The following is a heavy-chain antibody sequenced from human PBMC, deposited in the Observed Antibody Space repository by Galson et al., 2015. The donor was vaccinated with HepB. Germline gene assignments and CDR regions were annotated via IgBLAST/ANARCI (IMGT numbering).Heavy chain of an antibody. CDR3: ARVGSGCRGFGGGWAGDDDAFDI. CDR2: ISAYNGNT. Sequence: SVKVSCKASGYTFTSYGISWVRQAPGQGLEWMGWISAYNGNTNYAQKLQGRVTMTPDTSTSTAYMVLWSLRSDDAAGYYRARVGSGCRGFGGGWAGDDDAFDIWGQGTLDTVSS. J-gene: IGHJ3*02. D-gene: IGHD2-21*01. V-gene: IGHV1-18*04. CDR1: GYTFTSYG.